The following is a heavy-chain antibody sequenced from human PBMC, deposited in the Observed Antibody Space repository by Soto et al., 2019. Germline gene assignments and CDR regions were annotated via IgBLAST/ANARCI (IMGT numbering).Heavy chain of an antibody. CDR2: SSSNGDST. Sequence: GGSLLVSCSFSVFTIITYAMHWVRQAPGKGLEYVASSSSNGDSTYYADSVNGRFTISRDNSKNTLYLQMSSLRADDTALYYCVKDRYVDYWGQGIMVTVSS. V-gene: IGHV3-64D*06. CDR3: VKDRYVDY. CDR1: VFTIITYA. J-gene: IGHJ4*02. D-gene: IGHD2-2*01.